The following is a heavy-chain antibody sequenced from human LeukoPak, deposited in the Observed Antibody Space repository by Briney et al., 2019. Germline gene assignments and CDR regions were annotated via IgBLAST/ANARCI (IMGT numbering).Heavy chain of an antibody. D-gene: IGHD6-13*01. V-gene: IGHV3-21*01. Sequence: PGGSLRLSCVASGYPFSSYSMNWVRQAPGKGLEWVSSISSSSYIYYADSVKGRFTISRDNAKNSLYLQMNSLRAEDTAVYYCARDISSSPDYWGQGTLVTVSS. CDR3: ARDISSSPDY. CDR1: GYPFSSYS. J-gene: IGHJ4*02. CDR2: ISSSSYI.